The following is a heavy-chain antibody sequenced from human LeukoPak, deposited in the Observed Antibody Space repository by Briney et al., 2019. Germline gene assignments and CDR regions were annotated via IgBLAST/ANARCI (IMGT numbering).Heavy chain of an antibody. J-gene: IGHJ4*02. Sequence: GGSLRLSCAASRFTFSSYAMSWVRQAPGKGLEWVSAISGTGGSTYYADSVKGRFTISRDNSKNTLYLQMNSLRAEDTGVYYCAKDSGWIQFIDWGQGTPVTVSS. CDR2: ISGTGGST. CDR1: RFTFSSYA. CDR3: AKDSGWIQFID. D-gene: IGHD5-24*01. V-gene: IGHV3-23*01.